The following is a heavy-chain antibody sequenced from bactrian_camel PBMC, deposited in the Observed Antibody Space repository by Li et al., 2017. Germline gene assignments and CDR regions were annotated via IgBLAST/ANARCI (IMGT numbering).Heavy chain of an antibody. D-gene: IGHD1*01. CDR3: TARYEFGLGACRGVGGLGF. V-gene: IGHV3S9*01. Sequence: HVQLVESGGGSVQAGGSLRLSCAVSVSSANDYCLGWFRQASGKEREWVGSLDSDGRINYADSVKGRFTISKDNRKNILYLQMSSLTPGDTAMYYCTARYEFGLGACRGVGGLGFWGQGTQVTVS. CDR2: LDSDGRI. CDR1: VSSANDYC. J-gene: IGHJ6*01.